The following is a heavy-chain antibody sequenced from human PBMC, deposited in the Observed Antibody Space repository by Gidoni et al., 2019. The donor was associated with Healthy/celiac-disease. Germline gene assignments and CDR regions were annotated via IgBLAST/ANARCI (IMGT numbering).Heavy chain of an antibody. CDR2: IWYDGSNK. J-gene: IGHJ4*02. CDR3: AREGYCSGGSCYPDY. Sequence: QVQLVESGGGVVPPGRSLRLSCAASGFTFSSYGMHWVRQAPGKGLEWVAVIWYDGSNKYYADSVKGRFTISRDNSKNTLYLQMNSLRAEDTAVYYCAREGYCSGGSCYPDYWGQGTLVTVSS. CDR1: GFTFSSYG. V-gene: IGHV3-33*01. D-gene: IGHD2-15*01.